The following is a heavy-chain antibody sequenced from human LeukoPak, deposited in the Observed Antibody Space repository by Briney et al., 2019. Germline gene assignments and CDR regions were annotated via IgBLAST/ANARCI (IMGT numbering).Heavy chain of an antibody. CDR3: VRDYGYY. Sequence: GGSLRLSCASGFTFSDDYMSWIRQAPGKGLEWVSYITSGGTTYYADSLKGRFTISRDNAKNSLYLQMNSLRVEDTAVYYCVRDYGYYWGQGTLVTVSS. CDR1: GFTFSDDY. D-gene: IGHD4-17*01. CDR2: ITSGGTT. J-gene: IGHJ4*02. V-gene: IGHV3-11*01.